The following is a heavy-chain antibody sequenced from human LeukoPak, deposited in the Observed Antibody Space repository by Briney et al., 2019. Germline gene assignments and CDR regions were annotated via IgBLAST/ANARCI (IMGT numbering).Heavy chain of an antibody. CDR1: GGTFSSYA. CDR3: ARDPIIAAAVNYFDY. CDR2: IIPIFGTA. D-gene: IGHD6-13*01. J-gene: IGHJ4*02. V-gene: IGHV1-69*01. Sequence: SVTVSCKASGGTFSSYAISWVRQAPGQGLEWMGGIIPIFGTANYAQKFQGRVTITADESTSTAYMELSSLRSEDTAVYYCARDPIIAAAVNYFDYWGQGTLVTVSS.